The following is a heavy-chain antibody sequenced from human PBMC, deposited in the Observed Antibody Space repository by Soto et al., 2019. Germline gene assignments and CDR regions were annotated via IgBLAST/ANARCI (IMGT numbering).Heavy chain of an antibody. V-gene: IGHV3-23*01. CDR2: ISGSGGST. D-gene: IGHD3-3*01. CDR3: AKGGPSYYDFWSGYHTEY. Sequence: GGSLRLSCAASGFTFNCYAMSWVRQAPGKGLEWVSTISGSGGSTYNADSVKGRFTISRDNSKNTLYLQMSSLRAEDTAVYYCAKGGPSYYDFWSGYHTEYWGQGTLVTVSS. CDR1: GFTFNCYA. J-gene: IGHJ4*02.